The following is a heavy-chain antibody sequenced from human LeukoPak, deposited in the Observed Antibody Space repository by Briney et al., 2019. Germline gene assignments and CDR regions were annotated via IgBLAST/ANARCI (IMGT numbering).Heavy chain of an antibody. CDR3: AREIYGTRGWYSADY. CDR1: GFTFSIYA. Sequence: GGSLRLSCAASGFTFSIYAFSWVRQAPGKGLEWVSAAAASGRTYNADSVKDRFTISRDDSRNTVYLQMDSLRAEDTAVYYCAREIYGTRGWYSADYWGQGALVTVSS. D-gene: IGHD6-19*01. CDR2: AAASGRT. J-gene: IGHJ4*02. V-gene: IGHV3-23*01.